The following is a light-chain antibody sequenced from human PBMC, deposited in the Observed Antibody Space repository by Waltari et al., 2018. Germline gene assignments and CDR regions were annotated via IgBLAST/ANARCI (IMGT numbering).Light chain of an antibody. V-gene: IGLV2-23*01. CDR2: EDN. Sequence: HSALPQPASVSGSPGPSSTISCTGTSSDVGGYNLVSWYQQHPGKAPKLMIYEDNKRPSGVSNRFSGSKSGNTASLTISGLQAEDEADYYCCSYAGSAIWVFGGGTKLTVL. CDR1: SSDVGGYNL. CDR3: CSYAGSAIWV. J-gene: IGLJ3*02.